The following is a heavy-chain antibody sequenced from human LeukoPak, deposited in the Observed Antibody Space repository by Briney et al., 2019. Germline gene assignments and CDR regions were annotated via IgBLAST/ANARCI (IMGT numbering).Heavy chain of an antibody. CDR2: VGTGGDT. Sequence: GGSLRLSCAASGFTFSSYGMHWVRQPTGKGLEWVSAVGTGGDTYYAGSVKGRFTVVRENAKNTLYLQMNSLRAGDTAMYYCARRSAAAGIDAFDIWGQGTMVTVSS. CDR1: GFTFSSYG. J-gene: IGHJ3*02. CDR3: ARRSAAAGIDAFDI. D-gene: IGHD6-13*01. V-gene: IGHV3-13*01.